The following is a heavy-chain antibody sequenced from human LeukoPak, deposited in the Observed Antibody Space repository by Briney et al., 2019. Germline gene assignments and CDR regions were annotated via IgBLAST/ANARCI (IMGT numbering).Heavy chain of an antibody. CDR1: GASIRTYY. Sequence: SETLSLTCSVSGASIRTYYWSWIRQPPGKGPEWIGYIYYTGSTKYNPSLRSRVTISVDTSKNQFSLKLNSVTAADTAVYYCAWGVGYYYGSGNGKDVWGQGTTVTVSS. J-gene: IGHJ6*02. CDR2: IYYTGST. V-gene: IGHV4-59*01. CDR3: AWGVGYYYGSGNGKDV. D-gene: IGHD3-10*01.